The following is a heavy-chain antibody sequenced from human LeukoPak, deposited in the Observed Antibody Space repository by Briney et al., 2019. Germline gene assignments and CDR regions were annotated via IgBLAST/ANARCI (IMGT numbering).Heavy chain of an antibody. CDR2: ISSSGSTI. CDR1: GFTFSSYA. J-gene: IGHJ4*02. D-gene: IGHD6-13*01. V-gene: IGHV3-48*04. Sequence: PGGSLRLSCAASGFTFSSYAMSWVRQAPGKGLEWVSYISSSGSTIYYADSVKGRFTISRDNAKNSLYLQMNSLRAEDTAVYYCARDTYSSSWYPQMDYWGQGTLVTVSS. CDR3: ARDTYSSSWYPQMDY.